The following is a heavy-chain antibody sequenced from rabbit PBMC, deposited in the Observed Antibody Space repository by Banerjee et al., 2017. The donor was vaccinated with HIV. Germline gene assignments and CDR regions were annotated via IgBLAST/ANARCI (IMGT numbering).Heavy chain of an antibody. Sequence: QEQLEESGGDLVKPEGSLTLTCTASGFSFSNKYVMCWVRQAPGKGLEWIACIFTSSAGTSYASWAKGRFTISKASSTTVTLQITSLTAADTATYFCARSDEISVWGIGLWGQGTLVTVS. CDR1: GFSFSNKYV. CDR2: IFTSSAGT. J-gene: IGHJ4*01. V-gene: IGHV1S45*01. CDR3: ARSDEISVWGIGL. D-gene: IGHD4-1*01.